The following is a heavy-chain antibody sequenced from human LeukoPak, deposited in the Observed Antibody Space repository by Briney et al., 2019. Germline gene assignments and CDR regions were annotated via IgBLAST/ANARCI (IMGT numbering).Heavy chain of an antibody. Sequence: SETLSLTCNFSAVSISRHFWSWIRQTPEKGLEWLGYVFSSGSTNYNPSLKSRITISLDTSKHQFSLTLNSVTAADTAVYYCARLYRKTYKWNDQPDYWGQGTLVTVSS. CDR3: ARLYRKTYKWNDQPDY. CDR2: VFSSGST. CDR1: AVSISRHF. J-gene: IGHJ4*02. D-gene: IGHD1-20*01. V-gene: IGHV4-59*11.